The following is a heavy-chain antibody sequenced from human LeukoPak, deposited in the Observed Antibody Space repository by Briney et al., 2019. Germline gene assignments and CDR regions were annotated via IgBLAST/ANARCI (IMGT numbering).Heavy chain of an antibody. CDR2: ISSNGGST. D-gene: IGHD2-15*01. V-gene: IGHV3-64*01. Sequence: GGSLRLSCAASGFTFSSYAMHWVRQAPGKGLEYVSAISSNGGSTYYANSVKGRFTISRDNSKNTLYLQMGSLRAEDMAVCYCARGSGGSCYNEFDYWGQGTLVTVSS. CDR1: GFTFSSYA. CDR3: ARGSGGSCYNEFDY. J-gene: IGHJ4*02.